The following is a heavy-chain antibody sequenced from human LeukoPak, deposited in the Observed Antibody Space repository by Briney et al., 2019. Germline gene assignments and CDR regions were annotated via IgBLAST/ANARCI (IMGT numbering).Heavy chain of an antibody. CDR2: INPNSGGT. CDR1: GYTFTHYY. CDR3: ARAPPNSGSYYRLHSRFDP. V-gene: IGHV1-2*06. D-gene: IGHD3-10*01. J-gene: IGHJ5*02. Sequence: GASVKVSCKASGYTFTHYYMHWVRQAPGQGLEWMGRINPNSGGTNYAQKFQGRVTMTRDTSISTAYMELSSLRSDDTAFYYCARAPPNSGSYYRLHSRFDPWGQGALVTVSS.